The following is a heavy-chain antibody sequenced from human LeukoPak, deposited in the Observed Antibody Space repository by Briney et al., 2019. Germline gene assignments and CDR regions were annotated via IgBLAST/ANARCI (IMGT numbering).Heavy chain of an antibody. CDR3: ARGDSSGSRLWFGELFPFDY. D-gene: IGHD3-10*01. CDR2: IYYSGST. CDR1: GGSFSGYY. V-gene: IGHV4-59*01. Sequence: SETLSLTCAVYGGSFSGYYWSWTRQPPGKGLEWIGYIYYSGSTNYNPSLKSRVTISVDTSKNQFSLKLSSVTAADTAVYYCARGDSSGSRLWFGELFPFDYWGQGTLVTVSS. J-gene: IGHJ4*02.